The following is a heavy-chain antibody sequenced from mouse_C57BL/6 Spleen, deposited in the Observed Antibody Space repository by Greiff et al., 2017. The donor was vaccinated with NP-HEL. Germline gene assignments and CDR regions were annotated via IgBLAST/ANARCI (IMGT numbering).Heavy chain of an antibody. V-gene: IGHV1-26*01. CDR1: GYTFTDYY. D-gene: IGHD2-4*01. J-gene: IGHJ4*01. Sequence: VQLHQSGPELVKPGASVKLSCKASGYTFTDYYMNWVKQSHGKSLEWIGDIHPNNGGTSSNQKFKGKATLTVDKSSSTAYMELHSLTSEDSAVDYCARSRDYDYDGDYAMDYWGQGTSVTVSS. CDR2: IHPNNGGT. CDR3: ARSRDYDYDGDYAMDY.